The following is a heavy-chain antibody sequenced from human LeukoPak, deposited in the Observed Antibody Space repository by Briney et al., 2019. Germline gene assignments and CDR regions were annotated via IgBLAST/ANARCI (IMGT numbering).Heavy chain of an antibody. D-gene: IGHD3-16*01. Sequence: ASVNVPRKPSGYTLTIYYMHGVRHAPGQGLEWMGIINPSGGSTSYAQKFQGRVTMTRDTPTSTVYMELGSLRSEGTAVYDCARGSLDYGDAFDIWGQGTMVTVSS. J-gene: IGHJ3*02. CDR2: INPSGGST. CDR3: ARGSLDYGDAFDI. V-gene: IGHV1-46*01. CDR1: GYTLTIYY.